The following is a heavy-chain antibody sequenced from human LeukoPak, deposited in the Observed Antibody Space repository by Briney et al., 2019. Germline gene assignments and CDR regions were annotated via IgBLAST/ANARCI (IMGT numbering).Heavy chain of an antibody. V-gene: IGHV3-30*02. CDR2: IRYDGSKK. CDR1: GFTFSSYG. J-gene: IGHJ4*02. CDR3: AKDGAVNYYDSSGYHLDY. Sequence: GGSLRLSCAASGFTFSSYGMHWVRQAPGKGLEWVAFIRYDGSKKYYADSVKGRFTISRDNSKNTLYLQMNSLRAEDTAVYYCAKDGAVNYYDSSGYHLDYWGQGTLVTVSS. D-gene: IGHD3-22*01.